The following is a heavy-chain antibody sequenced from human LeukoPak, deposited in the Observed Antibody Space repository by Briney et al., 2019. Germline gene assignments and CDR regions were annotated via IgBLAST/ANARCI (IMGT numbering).Heavy chain of an antibody. CDR2: ISYDGSNK. J-gene: IGHJ4*02. D-gene: IGHD3-22*01. CDR1: GFTFSSYA. Sequence: GGSLRLSCAASGFTFSSYAMHWVRQAPGKGLEWVAVISYDGSNKYYADSVKGRFTISRDNSKNTLYLQMNSLRAEDTAVYYCYFRNSGYFDGWGQGTLVTVSS. CDR3: YFRNSGYFDG. V-gene: IGHV3-30*04.